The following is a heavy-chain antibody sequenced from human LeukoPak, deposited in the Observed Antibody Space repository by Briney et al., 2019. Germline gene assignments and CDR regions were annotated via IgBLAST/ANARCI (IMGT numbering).Heavy chain of an antibody. CDR1: GFTFSSYG. J-gene: IGHJ4*02. CDR3: ARDLEMATIECYFDY. Sequence: QSGGSLRLSCAASGFTFSSYGMHWVRQAPGKGLEWVAFIRYDGSNKYYADSVKGRFTISRDNSKNTLYLQINSLRAEDTAVYYCARDLEMATIECYFDYWGQGTLVTVSS. CDR2: IRYDGSNK. V-gene: IGHV3-30*02. D-gene: IGHD5-24*01.